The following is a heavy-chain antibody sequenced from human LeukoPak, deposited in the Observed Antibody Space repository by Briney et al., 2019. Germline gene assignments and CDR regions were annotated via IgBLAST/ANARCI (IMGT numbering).Heavy chain of an antibody. V-gene: IGHV4-39*01. J-gene: IGHJ4*02. CDR3: ARREYSSGCFDY. CDR2: IYYSGST. CDR1: GGSISGTSYY. D-gene: IGHD6-19*01. Sequence: SETLSLTCTVSGGSISGTSYYWGWIRQPPGKGLEWIGSIYYSGSTYYNPSLKSRVTISVDTSKNQFSVKLSSVTAADTAVYYCARREYSSGCFDYWGQGTLVTVSS.